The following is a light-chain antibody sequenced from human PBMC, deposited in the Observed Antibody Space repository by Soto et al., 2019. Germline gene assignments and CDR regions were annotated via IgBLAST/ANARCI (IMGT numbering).Light chain of an antibody. V-gene: IGKV3-15*01. CDR2: GAS. J-gene: IGKJ1*01. CDR1: QSVSSN. Sequence: EIVMTQSPATLSVSPGERATLSCRASQSVSSNLAWYQQTPGQAPRLLIYGASTRATGIPARFSGSGSGTECTLTISSLQYEDFAVYYCQQYNNWPQTFGQGTKVAIK. CDR3: QQYNNWPQT.